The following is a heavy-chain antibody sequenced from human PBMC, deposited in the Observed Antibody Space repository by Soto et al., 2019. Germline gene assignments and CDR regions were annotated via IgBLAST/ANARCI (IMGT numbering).Heavy chain of an antibody. CDR1: GASSSTDYYS. Sequence: SETLSLTCRVSGASSSTDYYSWSWIRQPPGKGLEWIGNIYHTGSTHYNPSLKSRVTISVDKSKKQFSLNLSSVTAADTAVYYCARVFSNFWYFFDFWGQGSLVTVSS. V-gene: IGHV4-30-2*01. CDR2: IYHTGST. D-gene: IGHD2-8*02. CDR3: ARVFSNFWYFFDF. J-gene: IGHJ4*02.